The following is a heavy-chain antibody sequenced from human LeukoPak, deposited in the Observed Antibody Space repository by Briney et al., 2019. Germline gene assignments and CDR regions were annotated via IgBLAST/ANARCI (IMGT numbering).Heavy chain of an antibody. D-gene: IGHD5-18*01. CDR1: GYTFTSYY. V-gene: IGHV1-46*01. J-gene: IGHJ4*02. Sequence: AASVKVSCKASGYTFTSYYMHWVRQAPGQGLEWMGIINPSGGSTSYAQKFQGRVTMTRDTSTSTVYMELSSLRSEDTAVYYCAKDIIIVLYSYGLFDYWGQGTLVTVSS. CDR2: INPSGGST. CDR3: AKDIIIVLYSYGLFDY.